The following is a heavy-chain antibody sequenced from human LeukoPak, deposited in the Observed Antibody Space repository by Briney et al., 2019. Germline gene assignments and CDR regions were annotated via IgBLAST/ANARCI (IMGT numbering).Heavy chain of an antibody. CDR1: GFTFSSFG. D-gene: IGHD3-22*01. J-gene: IGHJ6*03. Sequence: GGSLRLSCAASGFTFSSFGMHWVRQAPGKGLEWVAFIRYDGSNEYQADSVKGRFTISRDNSKNTLYLQMNSLRAEDTAVYYCAKEVVPTPSYYYYYMDVWGKGTTVTVSS. CDR3: AKEVVPTPSYYYYYMDV. V-gene: IGHV3-30*02. CDR2: IRYDGSNE.